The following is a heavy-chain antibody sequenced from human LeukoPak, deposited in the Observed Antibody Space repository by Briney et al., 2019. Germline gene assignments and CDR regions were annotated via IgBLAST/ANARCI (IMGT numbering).Heavy chain of an antibody. D-gene: IGHD2-15*01. CDR3: ARPRQVAATPVDLGPFFDY. Sequence: GGSLRLSCAASGFTFSSYWMSWVRQAPGKGLEWVANIKQDGGEKYYVDSVKGRFTISRDNAKNSLYLQMNSLRAEDTAVYYCARPRQVAATPVDLGPFFDYWGQGTLVTVSS. J-gene: IGHJ4*02. V-gene: IGHV3-7*01. CDR1: GFTFSSYW. CDR2: IKQDGGEK.